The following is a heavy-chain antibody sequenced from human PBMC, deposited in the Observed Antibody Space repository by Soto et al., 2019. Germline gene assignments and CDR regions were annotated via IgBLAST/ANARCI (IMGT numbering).Heavy chain of an antibody. CDR3: AKNGLDNSPSAIDS. CDR2: ITGSGRDT. CDR1: GVTFRNNV. J-gene: IGHJ4*02. V-gene: IGHV3-23*01. D-gene: IGHD2-8*01. Sequence: QPGGSLRLSCAASGVTFRNNVLSWVRQAPGKGLDWVSGITGSGRDTYYADSVKGRFTISRDNSKNMVFLQMNSLRAEDTALYYCAKNGLDNSPSAIDSWGPGTLVTVS.